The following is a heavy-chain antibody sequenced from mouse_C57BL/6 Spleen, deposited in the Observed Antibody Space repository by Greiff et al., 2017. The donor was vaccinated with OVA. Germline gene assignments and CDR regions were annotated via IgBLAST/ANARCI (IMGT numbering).Heavy chain of an antibody. V-gene: IGHV2-3*01. CDR2: IWGDGST. D-gene: IGHD1-2*01. CDR3: AKRGGGHNYGFAY. CDR1: GFSLTSYG. J-gene: IGHJ3*01. Sequence: QVQLKESGPGLVAPSQSLSITCTVSGFSLTSYGVSWVRQPPGKGLEWLGVIWGDGSTNYHSALISRQSIIKINSKSQVFLKLNSLQTDDTATYYCAKRGGGHNYGFAYWGQGTLVTVSA.